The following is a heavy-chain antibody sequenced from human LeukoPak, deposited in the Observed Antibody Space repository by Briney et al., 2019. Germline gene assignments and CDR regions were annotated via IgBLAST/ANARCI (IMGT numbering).Heavy chain of an antibody. J-gene: IGHJ6*02. Sequence: ASVKVSCKASGYSFTNFGVTWVRQAPGQGREWMGGISGYNGDTNYAQRFQGRVTMTTDASTSQAYMELKTLRSDDTAVFYCVRAPADPLRPYVMNVWGQGTTVIVSS. CDR1: GYSFTNFG. D-gene: IGHD3-16*01. V-gene: IGHV1-18*01. CDR3: VRAPADPLRPYVMNV. CDR2: ISGYNGDT.